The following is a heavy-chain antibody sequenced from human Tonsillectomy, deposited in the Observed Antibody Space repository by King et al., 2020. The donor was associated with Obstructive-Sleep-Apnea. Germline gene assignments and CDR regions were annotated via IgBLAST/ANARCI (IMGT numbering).Heavy chain of an antibody. J-gene: IGHJ4*02. CDR3: ARGKRGIYGSGSLLEY. D-gene: IGHD3-10*01. CDR2: TIPTGEDT. CDR1: GYTSSRYY. V-gene: IGHV1-46*01. Sequence: EQLVQSGAEVKKPGASVRVSCKTFGYTSSRYYIHWVRQAPGKGYEWLGITIPTGEDTAYAQKFQGRVSMTWDTSTSTVYMELSSLRSADTAVYFCARGKRGIYGSGSLLEYWGQGTLVTVSS.